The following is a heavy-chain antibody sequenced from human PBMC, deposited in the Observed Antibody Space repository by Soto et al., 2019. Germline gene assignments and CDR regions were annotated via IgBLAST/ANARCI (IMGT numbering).Heavy chain of an antibody. CDR1: GFTLSMSA. CDR2: ISDSGDRT. V-gene: IGHV3-23*01. J-gene: IGHJ3*01. D-gene: IGHD3-16*02. Sequence: EVQLMESGGGLVQPGGSLRLSCAGSGFTLSMSAVSWVRHAPGKGLEWVSYISDSGDRTYYADSVKGRFTISRDRSKNTVSLQMNTLRAEDTALYYCAKDRGVIVKAGDAFDVWGQGTMVTVSS. CDR3: AKDRGVIVKAGDAFDV.